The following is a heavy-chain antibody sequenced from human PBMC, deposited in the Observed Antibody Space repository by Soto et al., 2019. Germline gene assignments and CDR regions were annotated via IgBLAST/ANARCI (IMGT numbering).Heavy chain of an antibody. CDR3: AKGRAAAPHRDYYYYMDV. CDR2: ISGSGGST. J-gene: IGHJ6*03. V-gene: IGHV3-23*01. D-gene: IGHD2-2*01. Sequence: EVQLLESGGGLVQPGGSLRLSCAASGFTFSSYAMSWVRQAPGKGLEWVSAISGSGGSTYYAASVKGRFTISRDNSKNTPYLQMPSLRAEDPAVYYCAKGRAAAPHRDYYYYMDVWGKGTTVTVSS. CDR1: GFTFSSYA.